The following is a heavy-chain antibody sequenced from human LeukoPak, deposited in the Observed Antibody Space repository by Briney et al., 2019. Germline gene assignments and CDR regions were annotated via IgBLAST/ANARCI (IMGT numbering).Heavy chain of an antibody. CDR2: INHSGST. J-gene: IGHJ6*03. Sequence: PSETLSLTCAVYGGSFSGYYWSWIRQPPGKGLEWIGEINHSGSTNYNPSLKGRVTISVDTSKNQFSLKLSSVTAADTAVYYCARGQYYGSGSYYSSYYYYYYMDVWGKGTTVTVSS. D-gene: IGHD3-10*01. CDR3: ARGQYYGSGSYYSSYYYYYYMDV. CDR1: GGSFSGYY. V-gene: IGHV4-34*01.